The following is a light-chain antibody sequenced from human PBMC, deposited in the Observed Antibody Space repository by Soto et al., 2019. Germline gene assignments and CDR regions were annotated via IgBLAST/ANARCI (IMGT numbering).Light chain of an antibody. CDR2: DVS. Sequence: QSVLTQPPSVSGSPGQSITISCTGTSSDVGGYNLVSWYQQHPGKAPKLMIYDVSNRPSGISSRFSGSKSGNTASLTISGLQAEDEADYYCSSYTSRSTLVFGGGTKLTVL. J-gene: IGLJ2*01. CDR3: SSYTSRSTLV. CDR1: SSDVGGYNL. V-gene: IGLV2-14*01.